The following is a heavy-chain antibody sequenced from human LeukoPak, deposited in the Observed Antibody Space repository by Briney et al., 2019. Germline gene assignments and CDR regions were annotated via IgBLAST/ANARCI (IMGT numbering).Heavy chain of an antibody. D-gene: IGHD5-18*01. CDR3: ARGYTAMVTDY. CDR2: IYYSGST. Sequence: SETLSLTWAVSGGSISSYYWSWIRQPPGKGLEWIGYIYYSGSTNYNPSLKSRVTISVDTSKNQFSLKLSSVTAADTAVYYCARGYTAMVTDYWGQGALVTVSS. J-gene: IGHJ4*02. CDR1: GGSISSYY. V-gene: IGHV4-59*01.